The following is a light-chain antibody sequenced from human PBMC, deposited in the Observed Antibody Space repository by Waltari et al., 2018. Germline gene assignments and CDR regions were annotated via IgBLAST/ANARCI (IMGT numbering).Light chain of an antibody. J-gene: IGKJ1*01. CDR3: QQVYNAPPWT. Sequence: IQMTQSPSSLSASVGDRVPIACRASQNIGVYLNWYQQKPGKAPQLLIYAASALQSGVPSRFSGSGSGTDFTLTISGLQSEDFATYYCQQVYNAPPWTFGQGTKVEIK. CDR1: QNIGVY. V-gene: IGKV1-39*01. CDR2: AAS.